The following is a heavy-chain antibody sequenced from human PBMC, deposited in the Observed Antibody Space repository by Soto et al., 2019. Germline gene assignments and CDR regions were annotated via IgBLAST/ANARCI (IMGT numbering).Heavy chain of an antibody. CDR2: IYYSGST. D-gene: IGHD2-15*01. Sequence: SETLSLTCTVSGGSISSGDYYWSWIRQPPGKGLEWIGYIYYSGSTYYNPSLKSRVTISVDTSKNQFSLKLSSVTAADTAVYYCARPGWSTDAFDIWGQGTMVTVSS. CDR1: GGSISSGDYY. CDR3: ARPGWSTDAFDI. J-gene: IGHJ3*02. V-gene: IGHV4-30-4*01.